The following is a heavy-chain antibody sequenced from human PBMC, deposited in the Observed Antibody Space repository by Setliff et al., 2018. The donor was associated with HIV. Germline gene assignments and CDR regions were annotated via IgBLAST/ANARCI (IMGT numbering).Heavy chain of an antibody. J-gene: IGHJ5*02. D-gene: IGHD3-16*01. CDR1: GGSISSGSYY. CDR3: AKRTFGSGRFDP. Sequence: PSETLSLTCTVSGGSISSGSYYWSWIRQPAGKGLEWIGLIYTSGRTNYNPSLKSRVKISVDTSKNQFSLDLSSVTAADTAVYYCAKRTFGSGRFDPWGQGTLVTVSS. CDR2: IYTSGRT. V-gene: IGHV4-61*02.